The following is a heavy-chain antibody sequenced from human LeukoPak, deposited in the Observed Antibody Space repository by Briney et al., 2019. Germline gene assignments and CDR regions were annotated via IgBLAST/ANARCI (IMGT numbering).Heavy chain of an antibody. CDR3: TRRMEVRPHFDL. Sequence: AESLQILSKGSGYSFTTYWIGWVRPMPGKGLEWMGIIYPGDSDTRYSPSFQGQVTISADKSISTAYLQWGSLKASDSAMYFCTRRMEVRPHFDLWGRGTLVTVSS. CDR1: GYSFTTYW. CDR2: IYPGDSDT. V-gene: IGHV5-51*01. J-gene: IGHJ2*01. D-gene: IGHD1-1*01.